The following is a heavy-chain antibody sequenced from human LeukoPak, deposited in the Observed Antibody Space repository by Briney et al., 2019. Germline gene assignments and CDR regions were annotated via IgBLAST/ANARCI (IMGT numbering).Heavy chain of an antibody. CDR2: VSPSGGST. D-gene: IGHD6-13*01. CDR3: GCRRIEAAGFGHYGMDV. CDR1: EFTFGNYG. Sequence: PGGSLRLPCVASEFTFGNYGMSWVRQAPGKGLEWVSGVSPSGGSTYYADSVKGRFTISRDNSKNTVYLQMNNLRVDDTALYYCGCRRIEAAGFGHYGMDVWGQGTTVAVSS. V-gene: IGHV3-23*01. J-gene: IGHJ6*02.